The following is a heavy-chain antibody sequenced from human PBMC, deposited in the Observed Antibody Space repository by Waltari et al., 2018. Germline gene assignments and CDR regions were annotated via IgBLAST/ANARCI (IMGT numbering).Heavy chain of an antibody. CDR2: ISSSGSTI. J-gene: IGHJ4*02. D-gene: IGHD5-12*01. CDR1: GFTFSDYY. Sequence: QVQLVESGGGLVKPGGSLRLSCAASGFTFSDYYMRWLRQAPGKGLEWVSYISSSGSTIYYADSMKGRFTISRDNAKNSVYLQMNSLRAEDTAVYYCASLPLRYYFDYWGLGTLVTVSS. CDR3: ASLPLRYYFDY. V-gene: IGHV3-11*01.